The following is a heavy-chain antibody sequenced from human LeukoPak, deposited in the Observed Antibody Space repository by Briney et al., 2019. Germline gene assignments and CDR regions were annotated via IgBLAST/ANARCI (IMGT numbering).Heavy chain of an antibody. V-gene: IGHV3-23*01. Sequence: GGSLRLSCLASEFTFNNYAMSWVRQAPGKGLEWVSGITGRDGSTYYADSVKGRFTISRDNSKNTLFLQMNSLRPEDTAVYYCAKDILMTSVTTFDYWGQGTLVTVPP. CDR3: AKDILMTSVTTFDY. J-gene: IGHJ4*02. D-gene: IGHD4-17*01. CDR1: EFTFNNYA. CDR2: ITGRDGST.